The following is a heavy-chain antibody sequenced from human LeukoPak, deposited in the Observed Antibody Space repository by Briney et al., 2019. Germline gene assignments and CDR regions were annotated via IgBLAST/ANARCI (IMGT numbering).Heavy chain of an antibody. J-gene: IGHJ4*02. CDR1: GGSFSGYY. Sequence: SETLSLTCAVYGGSFSGYYWSWIRQPPGKGLEWIGEINHSGSTNYNPSLKSRVTISVNTSKNQFSLKLSSVTAADTAVYYCARVEYASSTSFSVALFDYWGQGTLVTVSS. D-gene: IGHD2-2*01. CDR2: INHSGST. V-gene: IGHV4-34*01. CDR3: ARVEYASSTSFSVALFDY.